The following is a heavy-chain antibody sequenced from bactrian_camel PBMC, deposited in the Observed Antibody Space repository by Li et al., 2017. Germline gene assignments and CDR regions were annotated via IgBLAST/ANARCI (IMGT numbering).Heavy chain of an antibody. CDR1: GFTFDDYA. Sequence: HVQLVESGGGLVHPGGSLRLSCAPSGFTFDDYAMDWIRQGPGKGLEWVSTIISAGDKRNYADSVKGRFTISRDSAKNTLYLQMNNLKPDDTAMYFCAGRDWGTVGSWSDFNFWGQGTQVTVS. CDR3: AGRDWGTVGSWSDFNF. J-gene: IGHJ4*01. CDR2: IISAGDKR. V-gene: IGHV3S14*01. D-gene: IGHD5*01.